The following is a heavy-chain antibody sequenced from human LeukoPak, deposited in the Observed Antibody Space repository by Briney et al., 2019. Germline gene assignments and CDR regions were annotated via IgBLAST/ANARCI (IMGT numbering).Heavy chain of an antibody. J-gene: IGHJ4*02. CDR3: ASSIYGPPYDY. CDR1: GGSFSGYY. Sequence: SETLSLTCAVYGGSFSGYYWSWIRQPPGKGLEWIGEINHSGSTNYNPSLKSRVALSIDTSKNQFSLKLSSMTAADTAVYYCASSIYGPPYDYWGQGTLVTVSS. V-gene: IGHV4-34*01. D-gene: IGHD4-17*01. CDR2: INHSGST.